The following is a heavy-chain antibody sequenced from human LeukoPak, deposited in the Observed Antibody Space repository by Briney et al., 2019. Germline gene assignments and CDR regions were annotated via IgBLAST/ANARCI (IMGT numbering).Heavy chain of an antibody. J-gene: IGHJ4*02. CDR2: INHSGST. CDR1: GGSFSGYY. Sequence: SETLSLTCAVYGGSFSGYYWSWIRQPPGKGLEWIGEINHSGSTNYNPSLKSRGTISVDTSKNQFSLKLSSVPAADTAVYYCARRAWYYYDSSGYPFDYWGQGTLVTVSS. V-gene: IGHV4-34*01. CDR3: ARRAWYYYDSSGYPFDY. D-gene: IGHD3-22*01.